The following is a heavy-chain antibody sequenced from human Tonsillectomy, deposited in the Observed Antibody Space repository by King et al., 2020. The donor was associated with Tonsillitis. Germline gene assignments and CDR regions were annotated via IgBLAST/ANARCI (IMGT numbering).Heavy chain of an antibody. CDR2: IYYSGST. Sequence: LQLQESGPGLVKPSETLSLTCTVSGGSVSSGSYYWSWIRQPPGKGLEWIGYIYYSGSTNYNPSLKSRVTISIDTSKNQFSLKLSSVTAADTAVYYCAREVQGHCSSTNCLDFFDYWGQGTLVTVSS. D-gene: IGHD2-2*01. J-gene: IGHJ4*02. V-gene: IGHV4-61*01. CDR3: AREVQGHCSSTNCLDFFDY. CDR1: GGSVSSGSYY.